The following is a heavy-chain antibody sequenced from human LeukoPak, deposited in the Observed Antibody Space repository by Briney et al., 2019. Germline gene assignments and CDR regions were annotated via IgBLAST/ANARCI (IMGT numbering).Heavy chain of an antibody. CDR2: IYYSGST. CDR1: GGSISSSSYY. D-gene: IGHD5-24*01. V-gene: IGHV4-39*01. J-gene: IGHJ4*02. CDR3: ASYNGRRDGYNFGY. Sequence: PSGTLSLTCTVSGGSISSSSYYWGWIRQPPGKGLEWIGSIYYSGSTYYNPSLKSRVTISVDTSKNQFSLKLSSVTAADTAVYYCASYNGRRDGYNFGYWGQGTLVTVSS.